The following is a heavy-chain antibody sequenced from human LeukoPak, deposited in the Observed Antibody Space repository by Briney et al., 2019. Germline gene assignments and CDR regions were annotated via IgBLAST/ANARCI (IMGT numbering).Heavy chain of an antibody. D-gene: IGHD1-26*01. CDR3: ARVGATGYYYYYGMDV. Sequence: GASVKVSCKASGYTFTDYYMHWVRQAPGQGLEWMGWINPNSGGTNYAQKFQGRVTMTRDTSISTAYMELSRLRSDDTAVYYCARVGATGYYYYYGMDVWGQGTTVTVSS. CDR1: GYTFTDYY. CDR2: INPNSGGT. J-gene: IGHJ6*02. V-gene: IGHV1-2*02.